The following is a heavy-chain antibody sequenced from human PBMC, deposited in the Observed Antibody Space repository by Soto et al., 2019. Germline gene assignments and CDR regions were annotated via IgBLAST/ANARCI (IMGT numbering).Heavy chain of an antibody. J-gene: IGHJ5*02. CDR1: GGSISSYY. Sequence: NPSETLSLTCTVSGGSISSYYWSWIRQPPGKGLEWIGYIYYSGSTNYNPSLKSRVTISVDTSKNQFSLKLSSVTAADTAVYYCARVEGYSGYDGFDPWGQGTLVTVSS. D-gene: IGHD5-12*01. V-gene: IGHV4-59*01. CDR2: IYYSGST. CDR3: ARVEGYSGYDGFDP.